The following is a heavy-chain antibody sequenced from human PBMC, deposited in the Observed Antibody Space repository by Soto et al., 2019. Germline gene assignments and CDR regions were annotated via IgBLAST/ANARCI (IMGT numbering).Heavy chain of an antibody. D-gene: IGHD3-10*01. V-gene: IGHV4-4*02. CDR3: ARERNSYGSGSLYY. Sequence: QVQLQESGPGLVKPSGTLSLTCAVSGGSISSSNWWSWVRQPPGKGLEWIGEIYHSGSTNYNPSPKSPFTLSVDKSKNQFSLKLSSVTAADTAVYYCARERNSYGSGSLYYWGQGTLVTVSS. CDR2: IYHSGST. CDR1: GGSISSSNW. J-gene: IGHJ4*02.